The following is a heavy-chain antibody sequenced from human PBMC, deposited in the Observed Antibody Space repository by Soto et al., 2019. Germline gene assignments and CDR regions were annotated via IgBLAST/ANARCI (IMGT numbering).Heavy chain of an antibody. V-gene: IGHV3-23*01. CDR3: AKDQRGVSSTARIDY. CDR2: ISNSGTNT. CDR1: GFALSSYA. D-gene: IGHD6-13*01. Sequence: EVPLLESGGGLVQPGGSLRLSCAASGFALSSYAMSWVRQAPGKGLEWVSSISNSGTNTYYADSVKGRFTISRDNSKNTLFLQMNSLRAEDTAVYYCAKDQRGVSSTARIDYWGQGTLVTVSS. J-gene: IGHJ4*02.